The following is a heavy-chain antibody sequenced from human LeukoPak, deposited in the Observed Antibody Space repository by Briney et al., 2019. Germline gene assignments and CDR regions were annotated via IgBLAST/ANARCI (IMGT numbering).Heavy chain of an antibody. CDR2: ISGSGAIT. V-gene: IGHV3-23*01. D-gene: IGHD3-10*01. CDR1: GFSFNNYA. CDR3: VKDRVDGSGSKFDY. Sequence: GGSLRLSCVDSGFSFNNYAMTWVRQAPGKGLEWVSVISGSGAITYYADSVKGRFTISRDNSKNTLYLQMNRLRAEDTAMYYCVKDRVDGSGSKFDYWGQETLVTVSS. J-gene: IGHJ4*02.